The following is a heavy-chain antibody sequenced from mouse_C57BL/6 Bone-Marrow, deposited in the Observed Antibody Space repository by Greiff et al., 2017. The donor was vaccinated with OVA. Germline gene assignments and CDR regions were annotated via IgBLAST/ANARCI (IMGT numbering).Heavy chain of an antibody. CDR1: GYTFTSYW. CDR3: ARDYYGSSDGDY. J-gene: IGHJ2*01. CDR2: IDPSDSYT. V-gene: IGHV1-50*01. D-gene: IGHD1-1*01. Sequence: QVQLQQPGAELVKPGASVKLSCKASGYTFTSYWMQWVKQRPGQGLEWIGEIDPSDSYTNYNQKFKGKATLTVDTSSSTAYMQLSSLTSEDSAVDYCARDYYGSSDGDYWGQGTTLTVSS.